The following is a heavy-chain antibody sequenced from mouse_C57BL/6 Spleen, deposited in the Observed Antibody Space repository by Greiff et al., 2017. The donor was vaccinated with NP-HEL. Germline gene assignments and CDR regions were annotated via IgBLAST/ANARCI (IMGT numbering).Heavy chain of an antibody. CDR3: ASGGNHGRFAY. CDR2: ICGVGST. D-gene: IGHD2-1*01. CDR1: GFSLTSYG. V-gene: IGHV2-6*01. Sequence: VKLVESGPGLVAPSQSLSITCTVSGFSLTSYGVDWVRQSPGKGLEWLGVICGVGSTNYNSALKSRLSISKDNSKSQVFLKMNSLQTDDTAMYYCASGGNHGRFAYWGQGTLVTVSA. J-gene: IGHJ3*01.